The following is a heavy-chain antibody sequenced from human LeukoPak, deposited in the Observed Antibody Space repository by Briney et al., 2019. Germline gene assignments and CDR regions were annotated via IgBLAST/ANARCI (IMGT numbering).Heavy chain of an antibody. V-gene: IGHV1-2*02. CDR2: INPNSGGT. Sequence: ASVKVSCKASGYTFTGYYMHWVRQAPGQGLEWMGWINPNSGGTNYAQKFQGRVTMTRDTSISTAYMELSRLRSDDTAVYYCARVEGSCSSWYDFDYWGQGTLVTVSS. J-gene: IGHJ4*02. D-gene: IGHD6-13*01. CDR1: GYTFTGYY. CDR3: ARVEGSCSSWYDFDY.